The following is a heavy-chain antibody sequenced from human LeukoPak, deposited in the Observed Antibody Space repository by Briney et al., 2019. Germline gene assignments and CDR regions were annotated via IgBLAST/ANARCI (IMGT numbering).Heavy chain of an antibody. V-gene: IGHV3-23*01. CDR1: GFTFSNYA. Sequence: GGSLRLSCAASGFTFSNYAMSWVRQAPGKGLEWVSGISASGGTTNYADSVKGRFTISRDNSNNTLYLQMNSLRAEDTAVYYCAKDARRDGYSYDYWGQGTLVTVSS. J-gene: IGHJ4*02. CDR3: AKDARRDGYSYDY. D-gene: IGHD5-24*01. CDR2: ISASGGTT.